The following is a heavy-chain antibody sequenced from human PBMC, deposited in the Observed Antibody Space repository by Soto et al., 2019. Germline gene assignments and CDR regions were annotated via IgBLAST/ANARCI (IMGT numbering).Heavy chain of an antibody. Sequence: ASVKLSCKASGYTFTSYYMHWVRQAPRQGLEWMGIINPNGGSTGYAQKFQGRVTMTRDTSTSTVYMELSSLRSEDTAVYYCGRGVAGVFAYWGKGTFVPVS. D-gene: IGHD6-19*01. CDR1: GYTFTSYY. CDR2: INPNGGST. V-gene: IGHV1-46*01. J-gene: IGHJ4*02. CDR3: GRGVAGVFAY.